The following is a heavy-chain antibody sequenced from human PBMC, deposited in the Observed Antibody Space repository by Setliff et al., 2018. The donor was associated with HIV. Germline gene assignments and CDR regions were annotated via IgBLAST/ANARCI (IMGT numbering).Heavy chain of an antibody. V-gene: IGHV3-7*03. J-gene: IGHJ4*02. CDR3: AKDLSGGWYLGH. Sequence: GGSLRLSCAASGFTFTNYWMNWVRQAPGKGLEWVANIKQDGSDRYYVDSVEGRFTVTRDNAKNSLYLQMNSLRAEDTAVYYCAKDLSGGWYLGHWGQGALVTVSS. CDR2: IKQDGSDR. CDR1: GFTFTNYW. D-gene: IGHD6-19*01.